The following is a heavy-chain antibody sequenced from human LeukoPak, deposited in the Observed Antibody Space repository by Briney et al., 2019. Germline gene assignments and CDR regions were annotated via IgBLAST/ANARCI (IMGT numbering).Heavy chain of an antibody. V-gene: IGHV5-51*01. Sequence: GESLKISCKGSGYSFTSYWIGWVRQMPGKGLEWMGIIYPGDSDTRYSPSFQGQVTISADKSISTAYLQWSSLKASDTAMYYCARMYYDFWSGTPYYYMDVWGKGTTVTVSS. CDR1: GYSFTSYW. CDR2: IYPGDSDT. D-gene: IGHD3-3*01. CDR3: ARMYYDFWSGTPYYYMDV. J-gene: IGHJ6*03.